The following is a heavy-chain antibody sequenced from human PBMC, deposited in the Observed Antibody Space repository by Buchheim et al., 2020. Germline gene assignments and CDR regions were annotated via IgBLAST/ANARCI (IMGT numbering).Heavy chain of an antibody. V-gene: IGHV3-7*01. CDR1: RFTFSTYW. CDR3: ASSYNWNHGSKFDY. J-gene: IGHJ4*02. D-gene: IGHD1-14*01. CDR2: IKQDDSEK. Sequence: ELQLVESGGGLVQPGGSLRLSCAASRFTFSTYWMNCVRQAPGKGLEWVASIKQDDSEKYYVGSAKGRFTISRENAKNSLFLSMNSLRAEDTAVYYCASSYNWNHGSKFDYWGQGTL.